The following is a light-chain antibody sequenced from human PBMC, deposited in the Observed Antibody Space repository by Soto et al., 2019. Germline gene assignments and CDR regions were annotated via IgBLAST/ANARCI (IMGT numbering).Light chain of an antibody. V-gene: IGLV2-14*01. Sequence: QSVLTQPASVSGSPGQSITISCTGTSSDVGGYNYVSWYQQHPGKAPKLMIYDVSNRPSGVSNRFSGSKSGNTASLTISGLQSEDESDYYFSSYTSSSTVVFVAGTQLTVL. J-gene: IGLJ2*01. CDR2: DVS. CDR3: SSYTSSSTVV. CDR1: SSDVGGYNY.